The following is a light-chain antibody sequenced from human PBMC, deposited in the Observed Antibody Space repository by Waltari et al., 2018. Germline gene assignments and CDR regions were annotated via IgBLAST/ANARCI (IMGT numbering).Light chain of an antibody. CDR1: SSDVGSSIF. J-gene: IGLJ3*02. V-gene: IGLV2-23*02. CDR3: CSYAGKGWV. CDR2: EVS. Sequence: QSALTQPASVSGSPGQSITISCTGGSSDVGSSIFVSWYQQYPGKAPKLLIYEVSKRPSVLSNRFSASKSGNSASLRISGLQTEDEGDYYCCSYAGKGWVFGGGTKLTVL.